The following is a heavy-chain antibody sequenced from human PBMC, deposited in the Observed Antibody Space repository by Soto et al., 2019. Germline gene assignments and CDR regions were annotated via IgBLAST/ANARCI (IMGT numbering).Heavy chain of an antibody. Sequence: GGSLRLSCAASGFMFSSYGMHWVRRAPGKGLEWVAVIWFDGTNKYYGDSVKGRFTISRDNAKNSLYLQMNSLRAEDTAVYYCARAPYYYDSSGYWAYWGQGTLVTVSS. V-gene: IGHV3-33*01. J-gene: IGHJ4*02. CDR2: IWFDGTNK. D-gene: IGHD3-22*01. CDR3: ARAPYYYDSSGYWAY. CDR1: GFMFSSYG.